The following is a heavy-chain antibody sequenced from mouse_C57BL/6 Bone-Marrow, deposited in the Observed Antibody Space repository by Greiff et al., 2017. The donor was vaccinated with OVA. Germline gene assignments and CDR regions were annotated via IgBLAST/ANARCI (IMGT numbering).Heavy chain of an antibody. CDR2: INPNNGGT. V-gene: IGHV1-26*01. D-gene: IGHD2-4*01. Sequence: EVQLQQSGPELVKPGASVKISCKASGYTFTDYYMNWVKQSHGKSLEWIGDINPNNGGTSYNQKFKGKATLTVDKSSSTAYMELRRLTSEDSAVYYCAVIYYDYGFFYARDYWGQGTSVTVSS. CDR1: GYTFTDYY. CDR3: AVIYYDYGFFYARDY. J-gene: IGHJ4*01.